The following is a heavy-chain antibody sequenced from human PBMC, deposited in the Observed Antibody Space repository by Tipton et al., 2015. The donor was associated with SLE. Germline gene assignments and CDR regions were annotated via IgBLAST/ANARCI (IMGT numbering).Heavy chain of an antibody. CDR2: INPNSGGT. CDR3: AKWDYYDGRLRTFDI. CDR1: GYTFIGYY. Sequence: QVQLVQSGAEVKKPGASVKVSCKASGYTFIGYYMHWVRQAPGQGLEWMGWINPNSGGTNYAQNFQGRVTMTRDTSISTAYMELSRLRSDDTAVYYCAKWDYYDGRLRTFDIWGQGTRVTVSS. J-gene: IGHJ3*02. D-gene: IGHD4-23*01. V-gene: IGHV1-2*02.